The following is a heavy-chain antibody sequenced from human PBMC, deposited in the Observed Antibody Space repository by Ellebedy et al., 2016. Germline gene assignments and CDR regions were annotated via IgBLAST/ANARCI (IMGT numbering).Heavy chain of an antibody. CDR2: VSPSDGKT. CDR3: ARDRGERWLLFDH. V-gene: IGHV1-18*01. J-gene: IGHJ4*02. D-gene: IGHD2-15*01. CDR1: GYTFSAYL. Sequence: ASVKVSCKVLGYTFSAYLINWVRQAPGQGPEWMGWVSPSDGKTKYAPKFQDRLTLTIDTSATTAFLELRGLTSDDTALYYCARDRGERWLLFDHWGQGTMVTVSS.